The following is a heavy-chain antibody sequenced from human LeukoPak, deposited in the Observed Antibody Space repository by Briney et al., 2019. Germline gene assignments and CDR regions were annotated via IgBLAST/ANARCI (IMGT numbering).Heavy chain of an antibody. CDR1: GFSISSSYW. V-gene: IGHV4-28*06. Sequence: SETLSLTYAVSGFSISSSYWWGWIRQPPGKGLEWIGYIYHDGTTSYIPSLKSRVTMSVDTSKNQFSLKVRSVTALDTAVYYCARTSSTSDPDPYYYYYMDVWGKGTTVTVSS. CDR2: IYHDGTT. D-gene: IGHD2-2*01. CDR3: ARTSSTSDPDPYYYYYMDV. J-gene: IGHJ6*03.